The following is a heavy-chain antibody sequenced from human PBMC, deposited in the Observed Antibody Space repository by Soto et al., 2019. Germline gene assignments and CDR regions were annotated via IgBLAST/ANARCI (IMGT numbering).Heavy chain of an antibody. CDR1: GFTFTRYS. V-gene: IGHV3-21*06. CDR2: ISSTTNYI. CDR3: ARESEDLTSNFDY. J-gene: IGHJ4*02. Sequence: GGSLRLSCAASGFTFTRYSMNWVRQAPGKGLEWVSSISSTTNYIYYGDSMKGRFTISRDNAKNSLYLEMNSLRAEDTAMYYCARESEDLTSNFDYWGQGTLVTVSS.